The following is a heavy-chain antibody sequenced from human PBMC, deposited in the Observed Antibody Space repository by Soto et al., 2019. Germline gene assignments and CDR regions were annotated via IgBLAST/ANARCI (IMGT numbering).Heavy chain of an antibody. J-gene: IGHJ3*02. CDR3: AKNYYDSTGFDAFDI. D-gene: IGHD3-22*01. Sequence: PGGSLRLSCAASGFTFSSYATSWVRQAPGKGLEWVSAISGSGGSTYYVDSVKGRFIISRDTSKNTLNLQMNSLRAEDTALYYCAKNYYDSTGFDAFDIWGQGTMVTVSS. V-gene: IGHV3-23*01. CDR2: ISGSGGST. CDR1: GFTFSSYA.